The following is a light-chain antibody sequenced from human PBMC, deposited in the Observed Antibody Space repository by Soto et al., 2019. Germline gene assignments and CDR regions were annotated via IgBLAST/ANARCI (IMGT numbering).Light chain of an antibody. J-gene: IGLJ1*01. CDR2: DDN. Sequence: QSVLTQPPSVSAAPGRKVTISCSGSSSNIGGNSVSWYQQLPGTAPKLLIYDDNKRPSGIPDRFSGSKSGTSATLGITGFQTGDEADYYCGSWDSSLSAYVFGPGTKV. CDR1: SSNIGGNS. V-gene: IGLV1-51*01. CDR3: GSWDSSLSAYV.